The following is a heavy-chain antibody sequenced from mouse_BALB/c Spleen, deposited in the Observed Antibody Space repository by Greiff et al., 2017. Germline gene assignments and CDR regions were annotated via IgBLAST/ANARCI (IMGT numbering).Heavy chain of an antibody. D-gene: IGHD4-1*01. CDR3: AMGGSHAMDY. CDR1: GFTFSSYT. Sequence: DVKLVESGGGLVQPGGSLKLSCAASGFTFSSYTMSWVRQTPEKRLEWVAYISNGGGSTYYPDTVKGRFTISRDNAKNTLYLQMSSLKSEDTAMYYCAMGGSHAMDYWGQGTSVTVSS. V-gene: IGHV5-12-2*01. CDR2: ISNGGGST. J-gene: IGHJ4*01.